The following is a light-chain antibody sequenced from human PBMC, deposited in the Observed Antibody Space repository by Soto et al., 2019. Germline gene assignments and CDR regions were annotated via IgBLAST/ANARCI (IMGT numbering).Light chain of an antibody. CDR3: QQYGISPYT. J-gene: IGKJ2*01. CDR1: QSVTSSY. CDR2: GAS. Sequence: EVVLTQSPGTLSLSPGERATLSCRASQSVTSSYLVWYQQKPGQAPRLLIYGASNRATGIPDRFSGSGSGADFNLTISRLEPEDFAIYYCQQYGISPYTFGQGTKLDI. V-gene: IGKV3-20*01.